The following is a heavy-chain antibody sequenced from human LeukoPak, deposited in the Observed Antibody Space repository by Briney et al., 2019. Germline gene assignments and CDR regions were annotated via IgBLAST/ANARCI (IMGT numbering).Heavy chain of an antibody. D-gene: IGHD4-17*01. J-gene: IGHJ3*02. CDR2: IKQDGSEK. CDR3: ARDFYGDYALSAFDI. Sequence: GGSLRLSCVASRFIFSSYWMSWVRQAPGKGLEGVANIKQDGSEKYYVDSVKGRFNISRDNAKNSLYLQMSSLRAEDTAVYYCARDFYGDYALSAFDIWGQGTMVTVSS. V-gene: IGHV3-7*01. CDR1: RFIFSSYW.